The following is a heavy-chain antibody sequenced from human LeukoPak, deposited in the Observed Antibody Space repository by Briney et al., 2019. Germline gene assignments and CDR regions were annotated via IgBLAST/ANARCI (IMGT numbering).Heavy chain of an antibody. J-gene: IGHJ5*02. CDR2: INPNSGGT. Sequence: ASVKVSCKASGYTFTGYYMHWVRQAPGQGLEWMGWINPNSGGTNYAQKFQGRVTMTRDTSISTAYMELSRLRSDDTAVYYCAREGAAAAPPWFDPWGQGTLVTVSS. CDR3: AREGAAAAPPWFDP. V-gene: IGHV1-2*02. CDR1: GYTFTGYY. D-gene: IGHD6-13*01.